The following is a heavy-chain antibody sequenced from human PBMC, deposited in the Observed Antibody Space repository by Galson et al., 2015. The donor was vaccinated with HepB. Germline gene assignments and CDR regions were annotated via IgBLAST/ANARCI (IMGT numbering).Heavy chain of an antibody. CDR2: IDPNSGGT. Sequence: SVKVSCKASGYTVTDDHIHWVRQAPGQGLEWMGRIDPNSGGTNYAQKFQGRVTMTRDTSISTAYMELTRLRSDDTAVYYCARVPGFCTGGLCYRNPFDFWGQGTMVTVSS. J-gene: IGHJ3*01. CDR3: ARVPGFCTGGLCYRNPFDF. CDR1: GYTVTDDH. V-gene: IGHV1-2*06. D-gene: IGHD2-8*02.